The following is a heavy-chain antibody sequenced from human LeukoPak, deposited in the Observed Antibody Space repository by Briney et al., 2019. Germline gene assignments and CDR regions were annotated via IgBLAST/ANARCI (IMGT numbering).Heavy chain of an antibody. J-gene: IGHJ5*02. Sequence: PGGSLRLSCAASGFTFSNYWMSWVRQAPGKGLEWVANIKPDGSEKSYVDSVKGRFTISRDNAKNSLYLQMNSLRAEDTAVYSCARGHWFDPWGRGTLVTVSS. V-gene: IGHV3-7*03. CDR2: IKPDGSEK. CDR1: GFTFSNYW. CDR3: ARGHWFDP.